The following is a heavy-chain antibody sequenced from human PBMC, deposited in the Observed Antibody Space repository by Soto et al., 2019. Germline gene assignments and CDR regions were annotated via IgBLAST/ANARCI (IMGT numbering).Heavy chain of an antibody. V-gene: IGHV3-7*01. CDR2: INQDGSDK. CDR1: GFTFGIHW. CDR3: ATSMRHTLDP. J-gene: IGHJ5*02. Sequence: EVQVVESGGGLVQPGGSLRLSCAASGFTFGIHWMTWVRQVPGKGLEWVANINQDGSDKYYVDSVKGRFIISRDNAEDSLYLQMNSLRVEDTAVYYCATSMRHTLDPWGQGTLVTVS. D-gene: IGHD2-21*01.